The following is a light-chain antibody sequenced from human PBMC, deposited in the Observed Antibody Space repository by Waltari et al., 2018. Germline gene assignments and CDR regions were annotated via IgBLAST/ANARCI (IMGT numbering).Light chain of an antibody. Sequence: QSVLTQPPSVSAAPGQKVTISCSGSSSNIGSNYVSWYQLLPGTAPKLLIYDNNKRPSGIPDRFSGSKSGTSATLGITGLQTGDEADYYCGTWDNSLSVLWVFGGGTKLTVL. CDR1: SSNIGSNY. CDR3: GTWDNSLSVLWV. CDR2: DNN. J-gene: IGLJ3*02. V-gene: IGLV1-51*01.